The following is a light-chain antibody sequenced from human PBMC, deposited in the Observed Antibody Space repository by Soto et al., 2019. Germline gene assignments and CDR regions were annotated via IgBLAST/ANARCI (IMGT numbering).Light chain of an antibody. CDR2: NTD. J-gene: IGLJ3*02. CDR3: VLYMGSHIYV. CDR1: SDSVSTSHN. Sequence: QAVVTQEPSFSVSPGGTVTLTCGLTSDSVSTSHNASWCRQTPGQAPRTLIYNTDTRSSGVPDRISGSILGNKAALTITGAQADDEADYYCVLYMGSHIYVFGGGTKLTVL. V-gene: IGLV8-61*01.